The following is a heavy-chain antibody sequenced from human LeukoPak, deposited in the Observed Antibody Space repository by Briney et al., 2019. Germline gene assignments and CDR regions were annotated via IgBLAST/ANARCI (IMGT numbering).Heavy chain of an antibody. Sequence: PSETLSLTCAVYGGSFSGYYWSWIRQPPGKGLEWIGEINHSGSTNYNPSLKSRVTISVDTSKNQFSLKLSSVTAAGTAVYYCARAHIVVVPAAMLAWFDPWGQGTLVTVSS. CDR1: GGSFSGYY. D-gene: IGHD2-2*01. CDR2: INHSGST. CDR3: ARAHIVVVPAAMLAWFDP. V-gene: IGHV4-34*01. J-gene: IGHJ5*02.